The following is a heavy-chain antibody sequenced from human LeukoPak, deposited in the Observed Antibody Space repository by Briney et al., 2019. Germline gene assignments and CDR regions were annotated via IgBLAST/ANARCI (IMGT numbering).Heavy chain of an antibody. Sequence: ASVKVSCKASGYTSTNYGISWVRQAPGQGLELMGWITSYNGNRNYAQKLQGRVTMTTDTSTSTAYMELRSLRSDDTAVYYCARDPGNSPSPAWFDPWGQGTLVTVSS. CDR1: GYTSTNYG. J-gene: IGHJ5*02. CDR3: ARDPGNSPSPAWFDP. V-gene: IGHV1-18*01. D-gene: IGHD2/OR15-2a*01. CDR2: ITSYNGNR.